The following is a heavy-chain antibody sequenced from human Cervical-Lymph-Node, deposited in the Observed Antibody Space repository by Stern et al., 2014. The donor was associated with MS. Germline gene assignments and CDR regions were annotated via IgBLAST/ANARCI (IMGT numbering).Heavy chain of an antibody. D-gene: IGHD3-3*01. CDR2: IKQDGSEK. J-gene: IGHJ6*02. Sequence: VQLVESGGGLVQPGGSLRLSCAASGFTFSSYWMSWVRQAPGKGLEWVANIKQDGSEKYYVASVKGRFTSSRDNAKNSLYLQMNSLRAEDTAVYYCARQDYFWSGYYYYGMDVWGQGTTVTVSS. CDR1: GFTFSSYW. V-gene: IGHV3-7*01. CDR3: ARQDYFWSGYYYYGMDV.